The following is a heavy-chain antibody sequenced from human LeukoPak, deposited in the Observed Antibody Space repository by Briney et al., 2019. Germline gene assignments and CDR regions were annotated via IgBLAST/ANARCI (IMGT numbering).Heavy chain of an antibody. CDR2: INHSGST. J-gene: IGHJ4*02. V-gene: IGHV4-34*01. CDR3: ARGRWQWAFDY. CDR1: GGSFSGYY. Sequence: SETLSLTCAVYGGSFSGYYWSWIRQPPGKGLEWIGEINHSGSTNYNPSLKSRVTISVDTSKNQFSPKLSSVTAADTAVYYCARGRWQWAFDYWGQGTLVTVSS. D-gene: IGHD6-19*01.